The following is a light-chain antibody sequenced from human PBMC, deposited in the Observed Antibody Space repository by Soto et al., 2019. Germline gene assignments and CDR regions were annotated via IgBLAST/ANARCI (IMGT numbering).Light chain of an antibody. CDR1: QSLTSTY. CDR3: QQYGNSPPIT. CDR2: GAS. Sequence: VVLTQSPDSLSLSPGERATLSCRASQSLTSTYVAWYQQKLGQAPRLLLYGASIRATGIPDRFSGSRSGAEYTHTISRLQHEDFAVYFCQQYGNSPPITFGGGTTVEI. V-gene: IGKV3-20*01. J-gene: IGKJ4*01.